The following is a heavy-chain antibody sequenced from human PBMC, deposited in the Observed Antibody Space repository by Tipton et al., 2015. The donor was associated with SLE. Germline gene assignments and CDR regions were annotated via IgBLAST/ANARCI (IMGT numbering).Heavy chain of an antibody. V-gene: IGHV4-59*12. J-gene: IGHJ4*02. CDR3: ARVLVATIYYFDY. CDR2: IYYSGGT. CDR1: GGSISSYY. Sequence: TLSLTCTVSGGSISSYYWSWIRQPPGKGLEWIGYIYYSGGTNYNPSLKSRLTISVDTSKNQFSLKLSSVTAADTAVYYCARVLVATIYYFDYWGQGTLVTVSS. D-gene: IGHD5-12*01.